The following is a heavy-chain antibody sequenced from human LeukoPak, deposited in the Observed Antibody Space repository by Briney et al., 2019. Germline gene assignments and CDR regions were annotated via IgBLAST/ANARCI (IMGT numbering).Heavy chain of an antibody. D-gene: IGHD6-19*01. Sequence: PSETLSLTCAVYGGSFSGYYWSRIRQPPGKGLEWIGEINHSGSTNYNPSLKSRVTISVDTSKNQFSLKLSSVTAADTAEYYCARADSSGCDDYWGQGTLVTVSS. J-gene: IGHJ4*02. V-gene: IGHV4-34*01. CDR2: INHSGST. CDR3: ARADSSGCDDY. CDR1: GGSFSGYY.